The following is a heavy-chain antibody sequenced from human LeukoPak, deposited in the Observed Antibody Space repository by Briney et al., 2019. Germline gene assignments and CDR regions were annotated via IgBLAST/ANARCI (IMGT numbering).Heavy chain of an antibody. V-gene: IGHV4-4*07. Sequence: PSETLSLTCTVSGVSISNYYWSWVRQPAGKGLEWIGRIYTSATTNYNPSLKSRVTMSLDTSKNQFSLKLNSVTAADTAVYYCARDQQYHRPAGWFDPWGQGTLVTVSS. CDR3: ARDQQYHRPAGWFDP. CDR1: GVSISNYY. J-gene: IGHJ5*02. CDR2: IYTSATT. D-gene: IGHD1-14*01.